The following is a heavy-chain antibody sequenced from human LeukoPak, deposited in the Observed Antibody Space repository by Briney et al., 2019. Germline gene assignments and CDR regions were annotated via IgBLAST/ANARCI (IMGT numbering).Heavy chain of an antibody. Sequence: GGSLRLSCVVSGFIFKNFAMSWVRQAPGKGLEWVSAIDGSGSHTFYTDSVKGRFTISRDNSKNTLYVQMNSLRAEDTAVYYCAKGHYYGSGSLDYWGQGTLVTVSS. D-gene: IGHD3-10*01. CDR2: IDGSGSHT. CDR3: AKGHYYGSGSLDY. CDR1: GFIFKNFA. V-gene: IGHV3-23*05. J-gene: IGHJ4*02.